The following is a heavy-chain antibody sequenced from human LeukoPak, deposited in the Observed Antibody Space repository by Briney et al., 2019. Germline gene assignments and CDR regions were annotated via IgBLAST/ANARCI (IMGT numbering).Heavy chain of an antibody. CDR3: ARGRFLEWLPVPDY. D-gene: IGHD3-3*01. CDR1: GFTFDDYG. Sequence: GGTLRLSCAASGFTFDDYGMSWVRQAPGKGLEWVSGINWNGGSTAYADSVKGRFTISRDNAKNSLYLQMNSLRSEDTALYYCARGRFLEWLPVPDYWGQGTLVTVSS. CDR2: INWNGGST. V-gene: IGHV3-20*04. J-gene: IGHJ4*02.